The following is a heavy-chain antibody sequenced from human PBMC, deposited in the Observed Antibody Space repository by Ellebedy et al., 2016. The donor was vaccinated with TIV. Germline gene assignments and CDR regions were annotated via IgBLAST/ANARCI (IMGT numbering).Heavy chain of an antibody. J-gene: IGHJ4*02. CDR3: ARGQWLGRAYYFDY. CDR2: IKQDGSER. Sequence: GGSLRLSCAASGFTFSNYWMTWVRQAPGKGLEWVANIKQDGSERYYVDSVKGRFAIFRDNAKNSLYLQMNSLGDEDTAVYYCARGQWLGRAYYFDYWGQGTLVTVSS. D-gene: IGHD6-19*01. CDR1: GFTFSNYW. V-gene: IGHV3-7*01.